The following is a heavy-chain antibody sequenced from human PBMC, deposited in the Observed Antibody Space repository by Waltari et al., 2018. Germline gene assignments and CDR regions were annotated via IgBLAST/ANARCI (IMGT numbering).Heavy chain of an antibody. V-gene: IGHV4-59*01. CDR1: GGSISSYY. Sequence: QVQLQESGPGLVKPSETLSLTCTVPGGSISSYYWTWIRQPPGKGLEWVGYIYYSGSTNYNPSLKSRVTISVDTSKNQFSLKLSSVTAADTAVYYCARCGLYGDLKYNWFDPWGQGTLVTVSS. CDR3: ARCGLYGDLKYNWFDP. J-gene: IGHJ5*02. D-gene: IGHD4-17*01. CDR2: IYYSGST.